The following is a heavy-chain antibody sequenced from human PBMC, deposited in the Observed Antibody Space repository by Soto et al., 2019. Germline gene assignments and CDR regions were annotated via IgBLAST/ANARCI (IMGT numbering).Heavy chain of an antibody. J-gene: IGHJ4*02. V-gene: IGHV3-49*03. CDR3: TSPKLRYFDWLSLFDY. CDR1: GFTFGDYA. CDR2: IRSKAYGGTT. D-gene: IGHD3-9*01. Sequence: GGSLRLSCTASGFTFGDYAMSWFRQAPGKGLEWVGFIRSKAYGGTTEYAASVKGRFTISRDDSKSIAYLQMNSLKTEDTAVYYCTSPKLRYFDWLSLFDYWGQGTLVTVSS.